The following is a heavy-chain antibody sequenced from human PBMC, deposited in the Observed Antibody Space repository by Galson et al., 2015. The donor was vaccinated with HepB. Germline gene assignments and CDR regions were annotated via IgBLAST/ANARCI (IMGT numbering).Heavy chain of an antibody. CDR3: ARGISDVYVYVHVY. J-gene: IGHJ4*02. D-gene: IGHD3-16*01. V-gene: IGHV1-46*01. CDR1: GYTFTRYY. Sequence: SVKVSCKASGYTFTRYYMHWVRQAPGQGLEWMGMINPSDGTTSYAQKFQGRVAMTRDTSTTTIYMELSSLRSEDTAVYYCARGISDVYVYVHVYWGQGTLVTVSS. CDR2: INPSDGTT.